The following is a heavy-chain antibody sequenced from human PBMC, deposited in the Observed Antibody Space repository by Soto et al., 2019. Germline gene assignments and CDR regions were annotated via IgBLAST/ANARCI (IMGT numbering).Heavy chain of an antibody. J-gene: IGHJ6*02. Sequence: SETLSLTCAVYGGSFSGYYWSWIRQPPGKGLEWIGEINHSGSTNYNPSLKSRVTISVDTSKIQFSLKLSSVTAADTAVYYCARGGAVVTPRWFRYYYYYGMDVWGQGTTVTVSS. V-gene: IGHV4-34*01. CDR3: ARGGAVVTPRWFRYYYYYGMDV. CDR1: GGSFSGYY. CDR2: INHSGST. D-gene: IGHD2-21*02.